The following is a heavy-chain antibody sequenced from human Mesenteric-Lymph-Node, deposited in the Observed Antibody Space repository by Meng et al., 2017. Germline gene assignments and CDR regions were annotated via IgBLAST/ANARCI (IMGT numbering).Heavy chain of an antibody. Sequence: IQLVLSGPEVKRLGASVNVSSKASGYTFTSYGISLVRQAPGQGLEGMGIINPSGGSTSYAQKFQGRVTMTRDTSISTAYMELSRLRSDDTAVYYCARAWFDYYDSSGYYYDRDYWGQGTLVTVSS. CDR1: GYTFTSYG. J-gene: IGHJ4*02. V-gene: IGHV1-46*01. CDR2: INPSGGST. D-gene: IGHD3-22*01. CDR3: ARAWFDYYDSSGYYYDRDY.